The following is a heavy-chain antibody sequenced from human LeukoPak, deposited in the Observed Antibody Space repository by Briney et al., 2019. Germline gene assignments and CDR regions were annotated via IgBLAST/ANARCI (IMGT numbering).Heavy chain of an antibody. CDR3: ARGRFKAVRGSLYNWFDP. Sequence: SETLSLTCAVNGESFSGYYWSWIRQPPGKGLEWIGEINHSGSTNYNPSLKSRVTISVDTSKNQFSLKLSSVTAADTAVYYCARGRFKAVRGSLYNWFDPWGQGTLVTVSS. D-gene: IGHD3-10*01. V-gene: IGHV4-34*01. CDR2: INHSGST. J-gene: IGHJ5*02. CDR1: GESFSGYY.